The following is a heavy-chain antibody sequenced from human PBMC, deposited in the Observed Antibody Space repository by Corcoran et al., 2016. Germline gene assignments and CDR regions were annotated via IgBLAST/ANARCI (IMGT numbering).Heavy chain of an antibody. D-gene: IGHD2-2*02. Sequence: EVQLVESGGGLVQPGGSLRLSCAVSGLTLSTYCMTWLRQVPGKGLEWVADINQDGSVKDYVDSVKGRFTISRDNAKNSLYLQMDSRRVEDTAVYYCVRGHTGYNYWGQGTLVTVSS. CDR1: GLTLSTYC. CDR3: VRGHTGYNY. CDR2: INQDGSVK. J-gene: IGHJ4*02. V-gene: IGHV3-7*03.